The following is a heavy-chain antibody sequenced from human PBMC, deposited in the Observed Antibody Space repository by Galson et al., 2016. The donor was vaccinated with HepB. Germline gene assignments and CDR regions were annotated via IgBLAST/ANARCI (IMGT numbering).Heavy chain of an antibody. D-gene: IGHD3-16*01. CDR2: IDWNRGKI. J-gene: IGHJ6*02. V-gene: IGHV3-9*01. Sequence: SLRLSCAAPGFTFDGYAMHWVRHSPGKGLEWVSGIDWNRGKIDYADSVKGRFIISRDNAKNSLYLQMNSLRPEDTALYYCGKDLHPGGMDVWGQGTTVTVSS. CDR1: GFTFDGYA. CDR3: GKDLHPGGMDV.